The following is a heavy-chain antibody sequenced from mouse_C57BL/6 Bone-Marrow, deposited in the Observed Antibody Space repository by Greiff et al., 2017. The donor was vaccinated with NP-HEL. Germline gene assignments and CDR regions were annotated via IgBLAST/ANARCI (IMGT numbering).Heavy chain of an antibody. CDR1: GYSFTGYF. V-gene: IGHV1-20*01. J-gene: IGHJ2*01. CDR3: ARDTTVVVDY. CDR2: INPYNGDT. D-gene: IGHD1-1*01. Sequence: EVKLQESGPELVKPGDSVKISCKASGYSFTGYFMNWVMQSHGKSLEWIGRINPYNGDTFYNQKFKGKATLTVDKSSSTAHMELRSLTSEDSAVYYCARDTTVVVDYWGQGTTLTVSS.